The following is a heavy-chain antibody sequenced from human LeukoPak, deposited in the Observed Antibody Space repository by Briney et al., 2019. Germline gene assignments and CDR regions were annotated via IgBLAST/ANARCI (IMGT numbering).Heavy chain of an antibody. CDR3: ARGPRIAAAGRRGDDY. CDR1: GYTFTGYY. CDR2: INPNSGGT. Sequence: ASVKVSCKASGYTFTGYYMHWVRQAPGQGLEWMGRINPNSGGTNYAQKFQGRVTMTRDASISTAYMELSRLRSDDTAVYYCARGPRIAAAGRRGDDYWGQGTLVTVSS. V-gene: IGHV1-2*06. J-gene: IGHJ4*02. D-gene: IGHD6-13*01.